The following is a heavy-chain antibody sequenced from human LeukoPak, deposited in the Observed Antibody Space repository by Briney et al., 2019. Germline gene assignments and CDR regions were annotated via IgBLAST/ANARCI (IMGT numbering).Heavy chain of an antibody. V-gene: IGHV4-34*01. J-gene: IGHJ4*02. CDR3: ARGRSVRFLEWFSSDY. D-gene: IGHD3-3*01. Sequence: PSETLSLTCAVYGGSFSGYYWSWIRQPPGKGLEWIGETNHSGSTNYNPSLKSRVTISVDTSKNQFSLKLSSVTAVDTAVYYCARGRSVRFLEWFSSDYWGQGTLVTVSS. CDR2: TNHSGST. CDR1: GGSFSGYY.